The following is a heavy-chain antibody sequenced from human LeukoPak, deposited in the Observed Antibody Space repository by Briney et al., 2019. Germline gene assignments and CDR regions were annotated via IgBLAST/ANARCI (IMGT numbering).Heavy chain of an antibody. CDR1: GYTFTSYG. V-gene: IGHV1-18*01. Sequence: ASVKVSCKASGYTFTSYGISWVRQAPGQGLEWMGWISAYNGNTNYAQKLQGRVTMTTDTSTSTAYMELRSLRSDDTAVYYCARDPKYCSSTSCDVFDYWGQGTLVTVSS. CDR2: ISAYNGNT. CDR3: ARDPKYCSSTSCDVFDY. D-gene: IGHD2-2*01. J-gene: IGHJ4*02.